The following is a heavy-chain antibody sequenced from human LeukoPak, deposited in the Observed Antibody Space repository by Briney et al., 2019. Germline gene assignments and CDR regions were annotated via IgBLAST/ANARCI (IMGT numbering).Heavy chain of an antibody. J-gene: IGHJ4*02. CDR3: ARSGYCSGGSCYLDY. D-gene: IGHD2-15*01. CDR1: GGSISSYY. V-gene: IGHV4-59*01. Sequence: SETLSLTCTVSGGSISSYYWSWIRQPPGKGLEWIGYIYYSGSTNYNPSPKSRVPISVDTSKNQFSLKLSSVTAADTAVYYCARSGYCSGGSCYLDYWGQGTLVTVSS. CDR2: IYYSGST.